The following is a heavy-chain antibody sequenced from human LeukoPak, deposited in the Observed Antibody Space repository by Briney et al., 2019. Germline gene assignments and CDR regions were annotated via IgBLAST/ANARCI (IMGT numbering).Heavy chain of an antibody. Sequence: SQTLSLTCTVSGGSISSGSYYWSWIRQPAGKGLEWIGRIYTSESTNYNPSLKSRVTISVDTSKNQFSLKLRSVTAADTAVYYCARTQHGEFDYWGQGTLVTVSA. CDR3: ARTQHGEFDY. CDR1: GGSISSGSYY. J-gene: IGHJ4*02. CDR2: IYTSEST. D-gene: IGHD7-27*01. V-gene: IGHV4-61*02.